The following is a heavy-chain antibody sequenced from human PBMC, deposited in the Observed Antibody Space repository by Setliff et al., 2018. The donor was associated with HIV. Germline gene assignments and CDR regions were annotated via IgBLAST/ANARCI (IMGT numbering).Heavy chain of an antibody. J-gene: IGHJ4*02. D-gene: IGHD2-15*01. V-gene: IGHV4-34*01. Sequence: NPSETLSLTCAVYGGSFSGYYWTWIRQPPGRGLEWIGEIIHSGGTNYNRSLKSRVTISVDTSKNQFSLNLSYVTAADTAVYYCARGGLGVVGAIDYWSQGTLVTV. CDR2: IIHSGGT. CDR3: ARGGLGVVGAIDY. CDR1: GGSFSGYY.